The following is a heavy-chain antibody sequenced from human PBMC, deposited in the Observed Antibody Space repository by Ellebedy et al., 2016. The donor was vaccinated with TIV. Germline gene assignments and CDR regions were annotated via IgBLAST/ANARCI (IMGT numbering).Heavy chain of an antibody. Sequence: SETLSLTXTVSGGSISSGGYYWSWIRQHPGKGLEWIGYIYYSGSTYYNPSLKSRVTISVDTSKNQFSLKLSSVTAADTAVYYCARVSSGTFDPWGQGTLVTVSS. CDR2: IYYSGST. V-gene: IGHV4-31*03. J-gene: IGHJ5*02. D-gene: IGHD3-3*01. CDR3: ARVSSGTFDP. CDR1: GGSISSGGYY.